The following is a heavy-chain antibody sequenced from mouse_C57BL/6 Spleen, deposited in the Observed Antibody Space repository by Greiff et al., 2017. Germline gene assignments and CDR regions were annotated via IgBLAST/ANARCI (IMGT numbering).Heavy chain of an antibody. CDR3: ARRTGTGPYFDY. J-gene: IGHJ2*01. Sequence: EVKLQESGPGLVKPSQSLSLTCSVTGYSITSGYYWNWIRQFPGNKLEWMGYISYDGSNNYNPSLKNRISITRDTSKNQFFLKLNSVTTEDTATYYCARRTGTGPYFDYWGQGTTLTVSS. CDR2: ISYDGSN. CDR1: GYSITSGYY. V-gene: IGHV3-6*01. D-gene: IGHD4-1*01.